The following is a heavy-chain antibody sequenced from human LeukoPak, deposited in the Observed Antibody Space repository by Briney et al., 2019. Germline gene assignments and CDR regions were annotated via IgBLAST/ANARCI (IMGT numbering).Heavy chain of an antibody. CDR2: ISGSGGGT. Sequence: WGSLRLSCAASGFTFSSYVMSWVRQAPGKGLEWVSTISGSGGGTYYADSVKGRFTISRDNSKNTLYLQMNSLRAEDTAVYYCAELNRTPLGSNWFDPWGQGTLVTVSS. CDR3: AELNRTPLGSNWFDP. V-gene: IGHV3-23*01. D-gene: IGHD2/OR15-2a*01. CDR1: GFTFSSYV. J-gene: IGHJ5*02.